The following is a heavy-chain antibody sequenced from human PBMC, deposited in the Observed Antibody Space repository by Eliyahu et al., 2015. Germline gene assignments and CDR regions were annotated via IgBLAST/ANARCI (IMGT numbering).Heavy chain of an antibody. CDR3: AKEGFDSSGWYPQDV. D-gene: IGHD6-19*01. V-gene: IGHV3-23*01. CDR2: ISGXGGST. CDR1: GFXXRSYA. Sequence: EVQXLESGGGLVQPGGSLXLSCXASGFXXRSYAMXWVRQAPGKGLEWVSAISGXGGSTYYADSVKGRFTISRDNSKNTLYLQMNSLRAEDTAVYYCAKEGFDSSGWYPQDVWGKGTTVTVSS. J-gene: IGHJ6*04.